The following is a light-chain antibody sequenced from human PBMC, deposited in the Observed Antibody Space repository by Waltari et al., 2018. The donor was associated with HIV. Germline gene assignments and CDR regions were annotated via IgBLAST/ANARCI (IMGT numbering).Light chain of an antibody. J-gene: IGLJ1*01. V-gene: IGLV2-14*01. Sequence: QSALTQPASVSGSPGQSITISCTGTSSDVGGHNYVSWYQQHPGKAPKLLIYEVSNRPSGVSNSFSGSKSGNTASMTISGLQAEDEADYYCNSYRSSTTPCVFGTGTKVTVL. CDR3: NSYRSSTTPCV. CDR2: EVS. CDR1: SSDVGGHNY.